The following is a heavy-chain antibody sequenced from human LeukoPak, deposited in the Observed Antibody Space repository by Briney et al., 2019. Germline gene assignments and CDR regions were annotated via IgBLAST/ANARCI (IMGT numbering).Heavy chain of an antibody. D-gene: IGHD3-22*01. CDR2: ISSTGST. Sequence: PSETLSLTCTVSGYSISSGYYWGLIRQSPGKGLEWIGYISSTGSTNRNPSLKSRVTLSSDTSKNQFSLKLNSVTAADTAVYYCARDKSPTQDSSEQDGFDIWGQGTMVTVSS. J-gene: IGHJ3*02. CDR1: GYSISSGYY. V-gene: IGHV4-38-2*02. CDR3: ARDKSPTQDSSEQDGFDI.